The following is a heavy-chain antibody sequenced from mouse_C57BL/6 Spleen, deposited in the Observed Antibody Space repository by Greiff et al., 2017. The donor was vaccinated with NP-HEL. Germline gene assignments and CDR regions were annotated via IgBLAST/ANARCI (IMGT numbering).Heavy chain of an antibody. CDR3: TRDAFYYGISMDY. D-gene: IGHD1-1*01. CDR1: GFTFSSYA. J-gene: IGHJ4*01. V-gene: IGHV5-9-1*02. CDR2: ISSGGDYI. Sequence: EVMLVESGEGLVKPGGSLKLSCAASGFTFSSYAMSWVRQTPEKRLEWVAYISSGGDYIYYADTVKGRFTISRDNARNTLYLQMSSLKSEDTAMYYCTRDAFYYGISMDYWGQGTSVTVSS.